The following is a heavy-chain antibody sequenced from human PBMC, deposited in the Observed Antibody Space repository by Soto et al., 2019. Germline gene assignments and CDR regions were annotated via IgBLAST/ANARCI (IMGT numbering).Heavy chain of an antibody. D-gene: IGHD6-6*01. V-gene: IGHV1-2*04. CDR3: ARGALNSSFVRHFGY. J-gene: IGHJ4*02. Sequence: QVQLVQSGAEVKKPGASVKVSCKASGYTFTGYYMHWVRQAPGQGLEWMGWINPNSGGTNYAQKLQGWVTMTRDTSISTAYRELSRLRSDDTAVYYCARGALNSSFVRHFGYWGQGTLVTVSS. CDR1: GYTFTGYY. CDR2: INPNSGGT.